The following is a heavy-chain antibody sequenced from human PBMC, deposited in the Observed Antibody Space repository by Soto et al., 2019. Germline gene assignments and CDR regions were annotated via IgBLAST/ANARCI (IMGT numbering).Heavy chain of an antibody. CDR2: IYYSGST. D-gene: IGHD6-13*01. J-gene: IGHJ4*02. Sequence: QLQLQESGPGLVKPSETLSLTCTVSGGSISSSSYYWGWIRQPPGKGLEWIGSIYYSGSTYYNPSLKCRVTISVDTSKNQFSLKLSSVTAADTAVYYCARPIAAAGTEYYFDYWGQGTLVTLSS. CDR1: GGSISSSSYY. CDR3: ARPIAAAGTEYYFDY. V-gene: IGHV4-39*01.